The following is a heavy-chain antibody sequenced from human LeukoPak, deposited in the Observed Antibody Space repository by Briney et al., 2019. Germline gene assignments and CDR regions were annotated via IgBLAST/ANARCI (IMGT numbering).Heavy chain of an antibody. D-gene: IGHD4-17*01. J-gene: IGHJ4*02. Sequence: PSETLSLTCTVSGGSISSYYWSWIRQPAGKGLEWIGRIYTSGSTNYNPSLKSRVTMSVDTSKNQFSLKLSSVTAADTAVYHCARSGDYDGVWEFDYWGQGTLVTVSS. CDR2: IYTSGST. V-gene: IGHV4-4*07. CDR1: GGSISSYY. CDR3: ARSGDYDGVWEFDY.